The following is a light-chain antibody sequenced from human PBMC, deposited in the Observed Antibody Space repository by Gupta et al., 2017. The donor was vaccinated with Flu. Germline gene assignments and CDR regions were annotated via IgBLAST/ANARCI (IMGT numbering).Light chain of an antibody. Sequence: SVLTPPPSPSGTPGQRVTISCSGSSSNIGSNTVNWYQQVPGTAPKLLIYSNNQWPSGVPDRFSGSKSGTSASLAISGLQSEDEADYYCSAWDDSLNGYVFGTGTKVTVL. CDR2: SNN. CDR1: SSNIGSNT. V-gene: IGLV1-44*01. J-gene: IGLJ1*01. CDR3: SAWDDSLNGYV.